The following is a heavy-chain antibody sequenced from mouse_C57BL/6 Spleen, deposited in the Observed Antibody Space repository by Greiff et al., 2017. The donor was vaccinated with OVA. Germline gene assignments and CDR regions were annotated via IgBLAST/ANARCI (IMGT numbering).Heavy chain of an antibody. V-gene: IGHV14-2*01. J-gene: IGHJ4*01. D-gene: IGHD2-5*01. Sequence: VQLKESGAELVKPGASVKLSCTASGFNIKDYYMHWVKQRTEQGLEWIGRIDPEDGETKYAPKFQGKATITADTSSNTAYLQLSSLTSEDTAVYYCAEYSNSFFYYAMDYWGQGTSETVSS. CDR2: IDPEDGET. CDR1: GFNIKDYY. CDR3: AEYSNSFFYYAMDY.